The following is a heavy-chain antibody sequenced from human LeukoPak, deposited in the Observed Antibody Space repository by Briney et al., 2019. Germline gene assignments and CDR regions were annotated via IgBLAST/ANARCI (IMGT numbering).Heavy chain of an antibody. CDR1: GYTFIGHY. D-gene: IGHD2-15*01. CDR3: ARDNSYGDITWWFDP. J-gene: IGHJ5*02. CDR2: INPSGTGT. V-gene: IGHV1-46*01. Sequence: ASVTISCTASGYTFIGHYMHWVRQAPGQGLEWMGLINPSGTGTFYAQKFQGRVTMTRDTSTSTDYMELSSLRSEDTAIYYCARDNSYGDITWWFDPWGQGTLVTVSS.